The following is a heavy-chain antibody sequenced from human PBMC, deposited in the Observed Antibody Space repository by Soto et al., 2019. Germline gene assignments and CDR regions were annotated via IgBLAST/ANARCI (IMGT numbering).Heavy chain of an antibody. Sequence: QVQLQESGPGLVKPSQTLSLTCSVSGASTVSHYHWTWIRQPPGKGLEWMGYIFNSGTTFYNPSLTSRLSISMGTSGNHFSLELRSVTAADTAVYYCALALGPTTVLDYWGQGTLVTVSS. CDR2: IFNSGTT. V-gene: IGHV4-31*02. CDR3: ALALGPTTVLDY. J-gene: IGHJ4*02. D-gene: IGHD1-26*01. CDR1: GASTVSHYH.